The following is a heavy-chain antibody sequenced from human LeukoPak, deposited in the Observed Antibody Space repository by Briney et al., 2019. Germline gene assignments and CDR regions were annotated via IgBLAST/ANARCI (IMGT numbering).Heavy chain of an antibody. CDR2: IYYSGST. D-gene: IGHD3-10*01. J-gene: IGHJ3*02. Sequence: SETLSLTCTVSGGSISSGGYYWSWIRQHPGKGLEWIGYIYYSGSTYYNPSLKSRVTISVDTSKNQFSLKLSSVTAADTAVYYCARTRLMVRGPNGAFDIWGQGQWSPSLQ. CDR3: ARTRLMVRGPNGAFDI. V-gene: IGHV4-31*03. CDR1: GGSISSGGYY.